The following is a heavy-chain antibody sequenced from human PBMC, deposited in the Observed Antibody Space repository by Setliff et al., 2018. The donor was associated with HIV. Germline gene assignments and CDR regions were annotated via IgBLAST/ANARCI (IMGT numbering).Heavy chain of an antibody. V-gene: IGHV4-59*08. D-gene: IGHD2-15*01. CDR1: GGSISNYY. CDR2: ISYTGTT. CDR3: ARYGGNPYFDY. J-gene: IGHJ4*02. Sequence: PSETLSLTCTVSGGSISNYYWSWIRQPPGKGLEWIGYISYTGTTKYNPSLKSRVTISVDTSKNQFSLKLISVTAADTAVYYCARYGGNPYFDYWSQGTLVTVSS.